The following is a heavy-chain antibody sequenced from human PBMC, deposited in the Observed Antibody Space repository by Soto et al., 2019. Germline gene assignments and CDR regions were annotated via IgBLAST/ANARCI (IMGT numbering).Heavy chain of an antibody. J-gene: IGHJ4*02. Sequence: GSLRLSCAASGFTFSSYGMHWVRQAPGKGLEWVAVIWYDGFNKYYADSVKGRFTISRDNSKNTLYLQMNSLRAEDTAVYYCARDGVDYDILTGYTPQYYFDYWGQGT. V-gene: IGHV3-33*01. CDR2: IWYDGFNK. CDR1: GFTFSSYG. CDR3: ARDGVDYDILTGYTPQYYFDY. D-gene: IGHD3-9*01.